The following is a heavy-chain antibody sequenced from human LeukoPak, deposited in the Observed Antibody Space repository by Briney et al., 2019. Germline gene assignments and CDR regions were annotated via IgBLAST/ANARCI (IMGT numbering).Heavy chain of an antibody. D-gene: IGHD3-10*01. V-gene: IGHV3-48*02. Sequence: PGGSLRLSCAASGFTFSSYSMNWDRQAPGKGLEWVSYVSSSSRSIYYADSVKGRFTISRGNANNSLSLQMNSLRDEDTAVYYCVLGSPFDYWGQGTLVTVSS. J-gene: IGHJ4*02. CDR2: VSSSSRSI. CDR3: VLGSPFDY. CDR1: GFTFSSYS.